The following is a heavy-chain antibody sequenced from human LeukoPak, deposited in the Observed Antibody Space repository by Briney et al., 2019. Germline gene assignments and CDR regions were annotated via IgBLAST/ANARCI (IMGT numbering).Heavy chain of an antibody. D-gene: IGHD3-22*01. CDR3: ARARTIHYYDSSGYLPDAFDI. J-gene: IGHJ3*02. CDR1: GYTFTSYG. CDR2: ISAYNGNT. V-gene: IGHV1-18*01. Sequence: ASVKVSCKASGYTFTSYGISWVRPAPGQGLEWMGWISAYNGNTNYAQKLQGRVTMTTDTSTSTAYMELRSLRSDDTAVYYCARARTIHYYDSSGYLPDAFDIWGQGTMVTVSS.